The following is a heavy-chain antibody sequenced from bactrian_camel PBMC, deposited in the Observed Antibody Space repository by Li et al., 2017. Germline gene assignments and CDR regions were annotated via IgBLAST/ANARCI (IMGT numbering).Heavy chain of an antibody. V-gene: IGHV3S60*01. Sequence: HVQLVESGGGSVQAGGSLRLSCVVSGYTWLYMGWFRQAPGGEREGVSTIETSGGYAYYADSAKGRFIISWDGPKKTVHLQMNSLNTEDTAKYYCGAVASPTSAGMQWSPLDPGLVRHWGQGTQVTVSS. CDR3: GAVASPTSAGMQWSPLDPGLVRH. D-gene: IGHD2*01. CDR2: IETSGGYA. CDR1: GYTWLY. J-gene: IGHJ4*01.